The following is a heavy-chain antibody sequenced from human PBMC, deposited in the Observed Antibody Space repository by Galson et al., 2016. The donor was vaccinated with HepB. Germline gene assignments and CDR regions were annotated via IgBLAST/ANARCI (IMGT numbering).Heavy chain of an antibody. V-gene: IGHV3-48*01. CDR2: ISSSRSAI. J-gene: IGHJ6*02. CDR3: ARDAMPISCSSTSCQYYGMDV. Sequence: SLRLSCAASGFTFSSYSMNWVRQAPGKGLEWVSYISSSRSAIHYADSVKGRFTISRDNAKNSLYLQMNSLSAEDTAVYYCARDAMPISCSSTSCQYYGMDVWGQGTTVTVSS. D-gene: IGHD2-2*01. CDR1: GFTFSSYS.